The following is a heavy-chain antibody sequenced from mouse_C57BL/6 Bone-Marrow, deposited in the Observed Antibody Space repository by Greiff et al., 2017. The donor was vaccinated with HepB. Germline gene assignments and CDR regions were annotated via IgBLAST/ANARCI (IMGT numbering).Heavy chain of an antibody. CDR2: IYPSDSYT. CDR1: GYTFTSYW. J-gene: IGHJ2*01. CDR3: AGEYFDY. Sequence: QVQLQQPGAELVMPGASVKLSCKASGYTFTSYWMHWVKQRPGHGLEWIGKIYPSDSYTNYNQKFKGKSTLTVDKSSSTAYMQLSRLKSEDSAVYDCAGEYFDYWGQGTTLTVSS. V-gene: IGHV1-69*01.